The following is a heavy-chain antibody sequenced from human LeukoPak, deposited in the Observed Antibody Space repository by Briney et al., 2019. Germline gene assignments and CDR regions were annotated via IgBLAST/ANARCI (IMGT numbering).Heavy chain of an antibody. CDR3: ARDSGRQAGAYYYYYMDV. CDR2: ISSSSSYI. D-gene: IGHD6-25*01. V-gene: IGHV3-21*01. Sequence: GGSLRLSCAASGFTFSSYSMNWVRQAPGKGLEWVSSISSSSSYIYYADSVKGRFTISRDNAKNSLYLQMNSLRAEDTAVYYCARDSGRQAGAYYYYYMDVWGKGTTVTVSS. CDR1: GFTFSSYS. J-gene: IGHJ6*03.